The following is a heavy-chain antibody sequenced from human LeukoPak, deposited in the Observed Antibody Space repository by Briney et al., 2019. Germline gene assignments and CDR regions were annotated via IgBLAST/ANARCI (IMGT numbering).Heavy chain of an antibody. CDR2: ISYAGSNK. D-gene: IGHD2-21*02. J-gene: IGHJ4*02. Sequence: GGSLRLSCAASGFTFSSYAMHGVRQAPGKGVEWVAVISYAGSNKYYADSVKGRFTISRDNSKNTLYLQMNIRRPQDTAVYYLARHGRLVTANVDYWGQGQLVTVSA. CDR1: GFTFSSYA. CDR3: ARHGRLVTANVDY. V-gene: IGHV3-30*01.